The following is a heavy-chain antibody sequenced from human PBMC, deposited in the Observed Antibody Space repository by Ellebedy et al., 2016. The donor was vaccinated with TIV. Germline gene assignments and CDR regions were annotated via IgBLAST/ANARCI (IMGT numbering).Heavy chain of an antibody. J-gene: IGHJ4*02. Sequence: GESLKISCAASGFTLRGYWMHWVRQVPGKGLMWVSRINTDGSSTSYADSVEGRFTITRDNAKKTLYLEMSSLRPEDTAVYYCTRESFRYFDWDLWGQGTLVTVSS. CDR3: TRESFRYFDWDL. D-gene: IGHD3-9*01. CDR1: GFTLRGYW. CDR2: INTDGSST. V-gene: IGHV3-74*01.